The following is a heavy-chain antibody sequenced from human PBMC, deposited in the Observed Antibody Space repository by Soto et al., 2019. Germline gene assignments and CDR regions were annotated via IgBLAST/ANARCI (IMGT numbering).Heavy chain of an antibody. D-gene: IGHD3-3*01. CDR2: MNPNSGNT. Sequence: ASVKVSCKASGYTFTSYDINWVRQATGQGLEWMGWMNPNSGNTGYAQKFQGRVTMTRNTSISTAYMELSSLRSEDTAVYYCARSYYDFWSGYYSFDYWGQGTLVTVSS. CDR1: GYTFTSYD. V-gene: IGHV1-8*01. CDR3: ARSYYDFWSGYYSFDY. J-gene: IGHJ4*02.